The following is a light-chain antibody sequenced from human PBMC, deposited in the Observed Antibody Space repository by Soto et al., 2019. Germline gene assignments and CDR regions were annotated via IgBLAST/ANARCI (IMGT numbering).Light chain of an antibody. CDR2: DVS. CDR1: SSDVGGYNY. Sequence: QSALTQPASVSGSPGQSITISCTGTSSDVGGYNYVSWYQQHPGKAPKLMIYDVSNRPSGVSNRFSGSKSGNTASLTISGLQDEDEADYYCSSYKSTSALEVFGGGTKLTVL. CDR3: SSYKSTSALEV. V-gene: IGLV2-14*01. J-gene: IGLJ2*01.